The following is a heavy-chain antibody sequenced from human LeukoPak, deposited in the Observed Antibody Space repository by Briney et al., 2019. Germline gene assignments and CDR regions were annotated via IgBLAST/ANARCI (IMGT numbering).Heavy chain of an antibody. CDR1: GFTFTSSP. Sequence: SVKVSCKASGFTFTSSPMQWVRQARGERLEWIGWIVVGSGNTNYAQKFQERVTITRDMSTNTAYMELSSLRSEDTAVYYCATGSGWYSPDYWGQGTLVTVSS. J-gene: IGHJ4*02. D-gene: IGHD6-19*01. CDR2: IVVGSGNT. V-gene: IGHV1-58*02. CDR3: ATGSGWYSPDY.